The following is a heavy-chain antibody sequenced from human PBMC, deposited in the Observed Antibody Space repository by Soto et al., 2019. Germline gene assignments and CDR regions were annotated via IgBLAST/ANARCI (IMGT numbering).Heavy chain of an antibody. Sequence: SETLSLTCAVYGGSFSGYYWSWIRQPPGKGLEWIGEINHSGSTNYNPSLNSRVTISVDTSKNQFSLKLSSVTAADTAVYYCARAGLVATIRHYYYGMDVWGQGTTVTVSS. CDR2: INHSGST. V-gene: IGHV4-34*01. CDR1: GGSFSGYY. CDR3: ARAGLVATIRHYYYGMDV. J-gene: IGHJ6*02. D-gene: IGHD5-12*01.